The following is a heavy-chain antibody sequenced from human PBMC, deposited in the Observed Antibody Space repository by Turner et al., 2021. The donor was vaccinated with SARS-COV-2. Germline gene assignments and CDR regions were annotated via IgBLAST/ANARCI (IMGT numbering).Heavy chain of an antibody. J-gene: IGHJ5*01. CDR2: IRSSSSTL. D-gene: IGHD4-17*01. CDR3: AREKVAYGVYARWFDS. Sequence: EVQLVESGGGLVQPGGSLRLAWAASGFTLCTYSMNWVRHAPRKGLELVSYIRSSSSTLYHADSVTGRFTISRDNAKNSLYLQMTSLRAEDTAVYYCAREKVAYGVYARWFDSLVQGTLVTVSS. CDR1: GFTLCTYS. V-gene: IGHV3-48*01.